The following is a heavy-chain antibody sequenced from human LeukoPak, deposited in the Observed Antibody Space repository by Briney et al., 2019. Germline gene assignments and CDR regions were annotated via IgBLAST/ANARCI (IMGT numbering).Heavy chain of an antibody. D-gene: IGHD2/OR15-2a*01. CDR1: GFSFSAYG. CDR2: IWNDGINT. J-gene: IGHJ4*02. CDR3: VKGETSPDF. Sequence: HGRSLRDSCAVSGFSFSAYGMHWVRQAPGKGLEWVAVIWNDGINTYDADSVKGRFTISRDNSKYRVYLQMNSLRVEDTAVYYCVKGETSPDFRGQGTVVTVSS. V-gene: IGHV3-33*06.